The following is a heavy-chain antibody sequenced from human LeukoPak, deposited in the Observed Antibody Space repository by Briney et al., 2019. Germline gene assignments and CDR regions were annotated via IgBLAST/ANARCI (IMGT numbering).Heavy chain of an antibody. CDR1: GYTFTSYG. CDR2: ISAYNGNT. CDR3: AQTGLRARPMVRGDPYDY. J-gene: IGHJ4*02. D-gene: IGHD3-10*01. V-gene: IGHV1-18*01. Sequence: GASVKVSCKASGYTFTSYGISWVRQAPGQGLEWMGWISAYNGNTNYAQKLQGRVTMTTDTSTSTAYMELRSLRSDDTAVYYCAQTGLRARPMVRGDPYDYWGQGTLVTVSS.